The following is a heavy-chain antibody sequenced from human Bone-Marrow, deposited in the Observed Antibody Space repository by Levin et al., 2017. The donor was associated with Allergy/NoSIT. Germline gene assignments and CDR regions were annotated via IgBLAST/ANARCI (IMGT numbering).Heavy chain of an antibody. CDR3: ARDTTVGGEA. D-gene: IGHD4-11*01. CDR1: GFTFSDYW. V-gene: IGHV3-7*03. J-gene: IGHJ5*02. Sequence: GGSLRLSCVASGFTFSDYWMTWVRQPLGKGLEWVANIKQDGGEKYYAESVKGRFTISRDNAKNSLFLQMNYLGTDDTAMYFCARDTTVGGEAWGQGTLVTVSS. CDR2: IKQDGGEK.